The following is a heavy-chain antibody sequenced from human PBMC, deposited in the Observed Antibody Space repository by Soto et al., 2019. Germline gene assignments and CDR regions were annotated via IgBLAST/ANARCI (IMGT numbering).Heavy chain of an antibody. D-gene: IGHD2-2*01. V-gene: IGHV1-8*01. CDR3: ARALYLGYCISTSCYSDMDF. CDR2: MNPNSGNT. Sequence: QVQLVQSGAEVKKPGASVKVSCKASGYTFTSYDINWVRQATGQGLEWMGWMNPNSGNTGYAQKFQGRVTMTRNTSISTAYMELSSLRSEDTAVYYCARALYLGYCISTSCYSDMDFWGKGTTVTVSS. CDR1: GYTFTSYD. J-gene: IGHJ6*03.